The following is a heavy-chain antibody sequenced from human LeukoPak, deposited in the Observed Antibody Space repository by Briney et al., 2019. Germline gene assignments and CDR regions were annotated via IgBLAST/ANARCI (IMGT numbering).Heavy chain of an antibody. Sequence: GGSLRLSCAASGFTFSIYWMSWVRQAPGKGLEWVANIKQDGSENYYVDSVKGRFTISRDNAKNSLFLQMNSLRAEDTAVYYCARGWVRGIARFFDYWGQGTLVTVSS. V-gene: IGHV3-7*01. CDR2: IKQDGSEN. CDR3: ARGWVRGIARFFDY. CDR1: GFTFSIYW. J-gene: IGHJ4*02. D-gene: IGHD3-10*01.